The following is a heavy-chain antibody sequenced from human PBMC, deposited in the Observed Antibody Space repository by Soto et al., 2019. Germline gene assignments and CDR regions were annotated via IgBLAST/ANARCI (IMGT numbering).Heavy chain of an antibody. V-gene: IGHV4-59*01. CDR2: IYYSGST. J-gene: IGHJ6*02. CDR3: ARSVCMDV. CDR1: GGSITSYY. Sequence: QVQLQESGPGLVKPSETLSLTCTVSGGSITSYYWRWIRQPPGKGLEWIGYIYYSGSTNYNPSLKSRVTISVDTYKNQFTLKLSSVTAADTAVYYCARSVCMDVWGQGTTVTVSS.